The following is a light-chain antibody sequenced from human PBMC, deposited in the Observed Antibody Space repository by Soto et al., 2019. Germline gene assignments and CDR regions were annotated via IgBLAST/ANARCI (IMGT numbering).Light chain of an antibody. CDR1: QSVSSN. CDR2: GAS. V-gene: IGKV3-15*01. Sequence: EIVMTQSPATLSVSPGERATLSCRASQSVSSNLAWYQQKPGQAPRLLIYGASTRATGIPARFSGSGSGTEFTLTISSLQSKDFAVYYCQQYNNWPSITFRQGTRLEIK. CDR3: QQYNNWPSIT. J-gene: IGKJ5*01.